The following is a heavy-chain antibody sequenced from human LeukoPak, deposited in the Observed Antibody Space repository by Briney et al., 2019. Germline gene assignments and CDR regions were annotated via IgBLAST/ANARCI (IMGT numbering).Heavy chain of an antibody. J-gene: IGHJ2*01. V-gene: IGHV4-31*03. Sequence: PSQTLSLTCTVSGGSISSGGYYWSWIRQHPGKGLEWIGYIYYSGSTYYNPSLKSRVTISVDTSKNQFSLKLSSVTAADTAVYYCARDVFQGMAAAGAAVGEYFDLWGRGTLVTVSS. CDR1: GGSISSGGYY. CDR2: IYYSGST. D-gene: IGHD6-13*01. CDR3: ARDVFQGMAAAGAAVGEYFDL.